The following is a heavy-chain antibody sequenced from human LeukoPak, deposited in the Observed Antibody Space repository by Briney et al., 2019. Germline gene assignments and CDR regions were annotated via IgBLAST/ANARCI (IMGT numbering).Heavy chain of an antibody. D-gene: IGHD6-19*01. Sequence: AETLALTCTLPVGFTSGYDWMWLREPPGKGLESSGYIYYSGSTDYSPALKSRVTISVDTSKHQFSLKLRSVTAADTAVYYCARVKSSGWYVYYFDYWGQGTLVTVSS. CDR1: VGFTSGYD. CDR3: ARVKSSGWYVYYFDY. J-gene: IGHJ4*02. V-gene: IGHV4-59*01. CDR2: IYYSGST.